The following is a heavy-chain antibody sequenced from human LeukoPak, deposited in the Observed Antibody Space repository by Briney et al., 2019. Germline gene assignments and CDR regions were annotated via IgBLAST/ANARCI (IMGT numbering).Heavy chain of an antibody. D-gene: IGHD4-23*01. V-gene: IGHV3-23*01. Sequence: GGSLRLSCAASGFTFSDYAITWVRQAPGKGLEWVSAISGSGGTTYYADSVKGRFTISRDNSKNTLYLQMDSLRAEDTAIYFCARRWQGNSRALDYWGQGTLVTVSS. CDR3: ARRWQGNSRALDY. J-gene: IGHJ4*02. CDR2: ISGSGGTT. CDR1: GFTFSDYA.